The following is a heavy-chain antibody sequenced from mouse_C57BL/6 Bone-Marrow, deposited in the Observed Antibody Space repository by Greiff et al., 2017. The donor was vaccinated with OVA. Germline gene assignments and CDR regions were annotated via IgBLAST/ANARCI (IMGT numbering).Heavy chain of an antibody. D-gene: IGHD2-5*01. CDR3: TPYSNYAWFAY. CDR1: GFNIKADY. V-gene: IGHV14-4*01. J-gene: IGHJ3*01. Sequence: EVQLQQSGAELVRPGASVKLSCTASGFNIKADYMHWVKQRPEQGLEWIGWIDPENGDTEYASKFQGPSTIPADTSSNTAYLQLSSLTYEDTAVYYCTPYSNYAWFAYWGQGTLVTVAA. CDR2: IDPENGDT.